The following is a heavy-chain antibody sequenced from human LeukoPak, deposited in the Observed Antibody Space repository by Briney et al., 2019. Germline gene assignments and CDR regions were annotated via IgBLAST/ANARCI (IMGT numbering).Heavy chain of an antibody. V-gene: IGHV3-74*01. Sequence: GGSLRLSCAASEFTFSSYWMNWVRQAPGKGLVWVSRIASDGSGTTYADSVKGRFSISRDNAKNTLYLQMNSLRVEDTAVYYCARGRPHGNDYWGQGTLVTVSS. CDR2: IASDGSGT. CDR1: EFTFSSYW. CDR3: ARGRPHGNDY. J-gene: IGHJ4*02. D-gene: IGHD4-23*01.